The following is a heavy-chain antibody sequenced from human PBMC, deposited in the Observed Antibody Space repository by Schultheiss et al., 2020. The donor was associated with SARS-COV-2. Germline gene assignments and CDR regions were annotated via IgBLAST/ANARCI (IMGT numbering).Heavy chain of an antibody. V-gene: IGHV4-4*02. CDR3: ASHRYYYGSGSYSD. CDR2: IYHSGST. Sequence: SETLSLTCAVSGGSISSSNWWSWVRQPPGKGLEWIGEIYHSGSTNYNPSLKSRVTISVDTSKNQFSLKLSSVTAADTAVYYCASHRYYYGSGSYSDWGQGTLVTVSS. D-gene: IGHD3-10*01. CDR1: GGSISSSNW. J-gene: IGHJ4*02.